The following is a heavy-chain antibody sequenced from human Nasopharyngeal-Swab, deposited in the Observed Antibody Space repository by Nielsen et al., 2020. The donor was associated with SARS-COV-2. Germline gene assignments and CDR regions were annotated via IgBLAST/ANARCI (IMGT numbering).Heavy chain of an antibody. V-gene: IGHV3-48*01. CDR2: ISSSSTI. J-gene: IGHJ4*02. D-gene: IGHD6-13*01. Sequence: GESLKISCAASGFTFSIYSMNWVRQAPGKGLEWVAYISSSSTIYYADSVKGRFTISRDNAKNSLYLQMNSLRAEDTAVFYCVRLSIATAGVDYWGQGTLVTVSS. CDR3: VRLSIATAGVDY. CDR1: GFTFSIYS.